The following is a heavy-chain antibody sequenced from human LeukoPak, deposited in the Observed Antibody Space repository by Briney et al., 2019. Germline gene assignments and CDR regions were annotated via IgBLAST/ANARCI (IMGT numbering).Heavy chain of an antibody. CDR2: IYTSGST. CDR1: GGSISSGSYF. J-gene: IGHJ6*03. Sequence: PSQTLSLTCTVSGGSISSGSYFWSWIRQPAGKGLESIGRIYTSGSTNYNPSLKSRVTISVDTSKNQFSLKLSSVTAADTAVYYCARMTTVVTQSLDDYYYYMDVWGKGTTVTVSS. D-gene: IGHD4-23*01. CDR3: ARMTTVVTQSLDDYYYYMDV. V-gene: IGHV4-61*02.